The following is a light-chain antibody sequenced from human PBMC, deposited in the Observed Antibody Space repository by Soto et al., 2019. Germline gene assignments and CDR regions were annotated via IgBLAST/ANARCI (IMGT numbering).Light chain of an antibody. Sequence: EVVLTQSPGTLSLSPGERATLSCRASQSVSTSYLAWYQHKPGQAPRLLIYGASSRATGIPDRFSGSGSGTDFTLTISRLEPEDFAVYYCQQYGTSPTYTFGQGTKLEL. CDR3: QQYGTSPTYT. CDR2: GAS. J-gene: IGKJ2*01. V-gene: IGKV3-20*01. CDR1: QSVSTSY.